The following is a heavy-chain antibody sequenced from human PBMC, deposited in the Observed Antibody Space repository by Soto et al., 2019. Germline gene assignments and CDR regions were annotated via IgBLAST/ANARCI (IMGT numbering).Heavy chain of an antibody. CDR2: IGANGAAT. V-gene: IGHV3-23*01. D-gene: IGHD2-15*01. Sequence: EVQVLESGGDLIQPGGSLRLSCAAFGFTFSNYPMVWVRQAPEKGLEWVATIGANGAATHYADSVKGRFTISRDHSKNTMYLQMDSLRGEDTAVYYCAPEGLSRGEAGGFDFWGQGTLVTVSS. CDR1: GFTFSNYP. J-gene: IGHJ3*01. CDR3: APEGLSRGEAGGFDF.